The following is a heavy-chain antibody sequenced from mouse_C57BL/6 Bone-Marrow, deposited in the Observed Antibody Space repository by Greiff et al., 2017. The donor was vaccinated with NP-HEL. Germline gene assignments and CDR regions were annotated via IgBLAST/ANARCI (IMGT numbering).Heavy chain of an antibody. D-gene: IGHD1-1*01. CDR3: ARRDGSSYLYWYFDV. Sequence: VQLQQPGAELVKPGASVKLSCKASGYTFTSYWMQWVKQRPGQGLEWIGEIDPSDSYTNYNQKFKGKATLTVDTSSSTAYMQLSSLTSEDSAVYYCARRDGSSYLYWYFDVWGTGTTVTVSS. CDR2: IDPSDSYT. V-gene: IGHV1-50*01. CDR1: GYTFTSYW. J-gene: IGHJ1*03.